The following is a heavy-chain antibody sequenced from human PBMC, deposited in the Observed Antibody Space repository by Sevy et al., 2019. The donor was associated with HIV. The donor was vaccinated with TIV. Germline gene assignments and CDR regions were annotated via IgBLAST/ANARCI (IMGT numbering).Heavy chain of an antibody. CDR2: ISAYNGHT. CDR3: TRDLGSSPASFFDY. D-gene: IGHD6-19*01. V-gene: IGHV1-18*04. CDR1: GYTFTSFG. Sequence: ASGKVSCKASGYTFTSFGISWVRQAPGQGPEWMAWISAYNGHTNYAQKFQGRVTMTQDISTSTVYMELRSLRSDDTAIYYCTRDLGSSPASFFDYWGQGTLVTVSS. J-gene: IGHJ4*02.